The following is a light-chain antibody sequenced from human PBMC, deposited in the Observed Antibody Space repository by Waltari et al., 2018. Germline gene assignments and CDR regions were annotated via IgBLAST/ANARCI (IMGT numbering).Light chain of an antibody. J-gene: IGKJ1*01. V-gene: IGKV1-39*01. Sequence: IQMTPSPSSLSASVGDRVTITCRASQTIGTHLTWYQLKPGKAPKLLIYDASSLQSGVPSRFSGSGSGADFTLTISSLEPEDFATYYCQQNYNTPPTFGQGTKVEIK. CDR2: DAS. CDR1: QTIGTH. CDR3: QQNYNTPPT.